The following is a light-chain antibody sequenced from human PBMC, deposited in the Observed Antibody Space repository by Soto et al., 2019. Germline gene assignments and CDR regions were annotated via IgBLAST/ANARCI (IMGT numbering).Light chain of an antibody. V-gene: IGKV3-11*01. J-gene: IGKJ1*01. CDR2: DAS. CDR3: QQRSNWPPWT. Sequence: EIVLTQSPATLSLSPGERATLSCRASQSVSSYLAWYQQKPGQAPRLLLYDASNRATGIPARFSGSGSGTDFTPTTSSLEPEDFAVYYCQQRSNWPPWTFGQGTKVDIK. CDR1: QSVSSY.